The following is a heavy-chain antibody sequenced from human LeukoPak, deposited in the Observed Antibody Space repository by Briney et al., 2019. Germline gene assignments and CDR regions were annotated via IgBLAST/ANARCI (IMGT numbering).Heavy chain of an antibody. J-gene: IGHJ6*03. D-gene: IGHD5-18*01. Sequence: GASVKVSCKASGGTFSSYAISWVRQAPGQGLEWMGRIIPIFGTANYAQKFQGRVTITTDESTSTAYMELSSLGSEDTAVYYCARDRDTAMDYYYYMDVWGKGTTVTVSS. CDR3: ARDRDTAMDYYYYMDV. V-gene: IGHV1-69*05. CDR2: IIPIFGTA. CDR1: GGTFSSYA.